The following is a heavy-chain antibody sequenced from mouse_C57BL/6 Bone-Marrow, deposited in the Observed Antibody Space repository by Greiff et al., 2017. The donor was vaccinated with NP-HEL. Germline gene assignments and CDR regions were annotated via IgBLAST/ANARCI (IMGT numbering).Heavy chain of an antibody. D-gene: IGHD4-1*01. CDR1: GYTFTSYW. Sequence: QVQLQQPGAELVKPGASVKLSCKASGYTFTSYWMHWVKQRPGQGLEWIGMIHPNSGSTNYNEKFKGKATLTADKSSSTAYMELRSLTSEDSAVYFCARNWDWFAYWGQGTLVTVSA. CDR2: IHPNSGST. V-gene: IGHV1-64*01. J-gene: IGHJ3*01. CDR3: ARNWDWFAY.